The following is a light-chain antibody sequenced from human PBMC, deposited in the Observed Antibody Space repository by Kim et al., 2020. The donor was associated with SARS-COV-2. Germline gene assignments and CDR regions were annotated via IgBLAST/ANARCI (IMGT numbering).Light chain of an antibody. CDR3: CSYAGSDTWV. CDR1: SSDVGSYNH. Sequence: GQTITISCTGASSDVGSYNHVSWYQQHPGNAPNFMIYDVTKRPSGVSNRFSGSKSGNTASLTISGLQAEDEADYYCCSYAGSDTWVFGGGTKLTVL. J-gene: IGLJ3*02. V-gene: IGLV2-23*02. CDR2: DVT.